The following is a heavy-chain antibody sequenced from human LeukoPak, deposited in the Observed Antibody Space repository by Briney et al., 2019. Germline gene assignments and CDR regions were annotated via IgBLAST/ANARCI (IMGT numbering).Heavy chain of an antibody. Sequence: SVKVYCKAFGGTFSSYAISWMRQAPGQGLEWMGGISPIFGTANYAQKFQGRVTITADESTSTAYMELSSLRSEDTAVYYCARDRGGYCSGGSCYFDYWGQGTLVTVSS. V-gene: IGHV1-69*13. J-gene: IGHJ4*02. CDR3: ARDRGGYCSGGSCYFDY. CDR1: GGTFSSYA. D-gene: IGHD2-15*01. CDR2: ISPIFGTA.